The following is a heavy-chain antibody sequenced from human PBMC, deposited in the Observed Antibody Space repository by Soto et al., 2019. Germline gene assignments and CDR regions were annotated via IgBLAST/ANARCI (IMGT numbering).Heavy chain of an antibody. CDR3: ARADMDTAMVFDA. V-gene: IGHV4-31*11. Sequence: SETLSLTCAVSGGSISSGGHYWSWIRQHPGKGLEFIGYISYSGTTYYNPSLKSRLTLSIDTSKNQFSLKLSSVTAADTAVYYCARADMDTAMVFDAWGQGTLVTVSS. CDR1: GGSISSGGHY. CDR2: ISYSGTT. D-gene: IGHD5-18*01. J-gene: IGHJ4*02.